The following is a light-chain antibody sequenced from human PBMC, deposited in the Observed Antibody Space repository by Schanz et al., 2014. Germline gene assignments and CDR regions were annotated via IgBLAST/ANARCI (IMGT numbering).Light chain of an antibody. J-gene: IGLJ1*01. CDR3: CSYAGSPYV. V-gene: IGLV2-8*01. CDR2: DVS. Sequence: QSALTQPPSTSGSPGQSVTISCTGTSSDVGAYNYVSWYQQHPGKAPKVIIYDVSNRPSGVPDRFSGSKSGNTASLTISGLQAEDDADYYCCSYAGSPYVFGTGTKLTVL. CDR1: SSDVGAYNY.